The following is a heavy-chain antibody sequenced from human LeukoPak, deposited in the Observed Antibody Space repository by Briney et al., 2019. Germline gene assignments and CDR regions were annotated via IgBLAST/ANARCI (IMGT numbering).Heavy chain of an antibody. CDR1: GFALRSHG. CDR3: AKFGSGWYHVDS. J-gene: IGHJ4*02. D-gene: IGHD6-19*01. V-gene: IGHV3-30*02. Sequence: GGSLRLSCAVSGFALRSHGMHWVRQAPGKGLEWVAYIWSDGSNPNYADSVKGRFTISRDTSNNTLYLQMDSLRGDDTAVYFCAKFGSGWYHVDSWGQGALVSVSS. CDR2: IWSDGSNP.